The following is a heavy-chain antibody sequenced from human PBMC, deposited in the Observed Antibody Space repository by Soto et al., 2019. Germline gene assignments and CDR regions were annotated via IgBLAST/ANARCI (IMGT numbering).Heavy chain of an antibody. Sequence: EVQLVETGGGLIQPGGSLRLSCTVSGFSVTNSYINWVRQAPGKGLEWVSILYSSGTKYYADSVRGRFTVSRDDSKNTLCLHMNSLRADDTAVYYCARDWSIFSYNYPYYYAMDAWGQGPTVTVSS. D-gene: IGHD5-18*01. CDR2: LYSSGTK. CDR3: ARDWSIFSYNYPYYYAMDA. CDR1: GFSVTNSY. V-gene: IGHV3-53*02. J-gene: IGHJ6*02.